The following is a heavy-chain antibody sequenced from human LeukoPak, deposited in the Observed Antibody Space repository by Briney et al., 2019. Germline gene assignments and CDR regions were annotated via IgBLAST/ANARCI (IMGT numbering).Heavy chain of an antibody. Sequence: GGSLRLSCAASRFNFNSFVMGWVRQPPGKGLEWVSSISTSSGYIFYADSLKGRVTISRDNAKNSLYLQMNSLRAEDTAVYYCVRGKKPGWDMSYFDYWGQGIQVTVSS. CDR1: RFNFNSFV. CDR3: VRGKKPGWDMSYFDY. J-gene: IGHJ4*02. D-gene: IGHD1-14*01. V-gene: IGHV3-21*06. CDR2: ISTSSGYI.